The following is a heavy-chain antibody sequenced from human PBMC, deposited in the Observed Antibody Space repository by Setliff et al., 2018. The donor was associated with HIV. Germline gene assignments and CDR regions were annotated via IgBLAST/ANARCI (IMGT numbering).Heavy chain of an antibody. J-gene: IGHJ4*02. CDR2: FYYSGSS. CDR1: GDSISRRIYY. V-gene: IGHV4-39*01. Sequence: SETLSLTCTVSGDSISRRIYYWGWIRQPPGKGLEWIGNFYYSGSSHYNPSLKSRVTISVDTSKNQFFLKLISVSAADTAVYYCAKLLPAADMAREIDSWGQGTLVTVSS. CDR3: AKLLPAADMAREIDS. D-gene: IGHD2-2*01.